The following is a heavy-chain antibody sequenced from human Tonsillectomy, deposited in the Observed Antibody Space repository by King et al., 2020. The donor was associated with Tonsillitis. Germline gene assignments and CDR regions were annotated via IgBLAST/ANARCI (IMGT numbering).Heavy chain of an antibody. CDR3: AKPLISSGDALDI. CDR1: GFTFSSYA. Sequence: VQLVESGGGLVQPGGSLRLSCAASGFTFSSYAMSWVRQAPGKGLEWVSDISGSGGSTYYADSVKGRFTISRDYSKNTLFLQMNSLRAEDTAVYYCAKPLISSGDALDIWGQGTMVTVSS. D-gene: IGHD3-22*01. J-gene: IGHJ3*02. CDR2: ISGSGGST. V-gene: IGHV3-23*04.